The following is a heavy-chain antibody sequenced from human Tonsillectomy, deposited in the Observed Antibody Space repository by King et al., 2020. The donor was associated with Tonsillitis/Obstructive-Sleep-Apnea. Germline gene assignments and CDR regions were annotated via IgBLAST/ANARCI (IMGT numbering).Heavy chain of an antibody. V-gene: IGHV3-9*01. D-gene: IGHD6-13*01. CDR1: GFTFDDYA. CDR2: ISWNSGSI. J-gene: IGHJ3*02. Sequence: VQLVESGGGLVQPGRSLRLSCAASGFTFDDYATYWVRQAPGKGLEWVSGISWNSGSIAYADSVKGRFTISRDNAKNSLYLQMNSLRAEDTALYYCAKDLIIAVSGTPGDAFDIWGQGTMVTVSS. CDR3: AKDLIIAVSGTPGDAFDI.